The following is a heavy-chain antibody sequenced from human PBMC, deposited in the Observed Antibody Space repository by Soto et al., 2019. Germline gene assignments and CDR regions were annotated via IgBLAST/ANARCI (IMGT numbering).Heavy chain of an antibody. CDR1: GFTFSSYA. V-gene: IGHV3-23*01. CDR3: AKDAISMVRGVIRYPRVLLAP. CDR2: ISGSGGST. J-gene: IGHJ5*02. D-gene: IGHD3-10*01. Sequence: PGGSLRLSCAASGFTFSSYAMSWVRQAPGKGLEWVSAISGSGGSTYYADSVKGRFTISRDNSKNTLYLQMNSLRAEDTAVYYCAKDAISMVRGVIRYPRVLLAPWGQGTLVTVSS.